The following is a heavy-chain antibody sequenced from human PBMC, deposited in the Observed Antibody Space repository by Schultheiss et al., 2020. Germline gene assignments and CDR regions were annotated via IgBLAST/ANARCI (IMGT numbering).Heavy chain of an antibody. CDR1: GFTFSSYG. CDR2: ISYDGSNK. Sequence: GESLKISCAASGFTFSSYGMHWVRQAPGKGLEWVAVISYDGSNKYYADSVKGRFTISRDNSKNTLYLQMNSLRAEDTAVYYCAKDGGAYYDFWSGYYRWVGDYYYYYYMDVWGKGTTVTVSS. CDR3: AKDGGAYYDFWSGYYRWVGDYYYYYYMDV. D-gene: IGHD3-3*01. V-gene: IGHV3-30*18. J-gene: IGHJ6*03.